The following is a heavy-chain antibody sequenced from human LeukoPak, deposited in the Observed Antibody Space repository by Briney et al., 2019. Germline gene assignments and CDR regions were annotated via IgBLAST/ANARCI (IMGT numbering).Heavy chain of an antibody. J-gene: IGHJ6*03. V-gene: IGHV6-1*01. Sequence: SQTLSLTCAISGDSVSSNSAAWTWIRQSPSRGLELLGRTYYRSKWDNDYAVSVKSRITINPDTSKNQFSLQLNSVTPEDTAVYYCARGRVTTIANYYYYYIDVWGQGTTVTVSS. D-gene: IGHD4-17*01. CDR1: GDSVSSNSAA. CDR3: ARGRVTTIANYYYYYIDV. CDR2: TYYRSKWDN.